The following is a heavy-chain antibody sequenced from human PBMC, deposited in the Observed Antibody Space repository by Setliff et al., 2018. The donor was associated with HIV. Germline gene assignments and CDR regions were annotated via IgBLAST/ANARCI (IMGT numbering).Heavy chain of an antibody. J-gene: IGHJ5*01. CDR2: IYPSDSDT. CDR3: AKAGGDS. V-gene: IGHV5-51*01. CDR1: GYNFNNYW. D-gene: IGHD3-10*01. Sequence: PGESLKISCRGFGYNFNNYWIDWVRQMPGKGLEWMGTIYPSDSDTKYNPSFQGHVSISVDRSIGTTYLQWSSLRASDTAMYYCAKAGGDSWGQGTLVTVSS.